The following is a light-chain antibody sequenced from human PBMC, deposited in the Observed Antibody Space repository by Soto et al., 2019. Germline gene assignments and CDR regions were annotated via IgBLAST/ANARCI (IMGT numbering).Light chain of an antibody. CDR1: SSNIGNNY. J-gene: IGLJ1*01. CDR3: AAWDDSMSGTSV. V-gene: IGLV1-51*01. Sequence: QSVLTQPPSVSAAPGQKVTISCSGSSSNIGNNYVSWDQQLPGTAPKLLIYDNNKRPSGIPDRFSGSKSGTSATLGITGLRSEDEDDYYCAAWDDSMSGTSVFGNATKVTV. CDR2: DNN.